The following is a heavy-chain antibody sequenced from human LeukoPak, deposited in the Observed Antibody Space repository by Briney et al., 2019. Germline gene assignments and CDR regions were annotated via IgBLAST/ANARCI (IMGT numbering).Heavy chain of an antibody. CDR3: ARDHLGGSYSDY. D-gene: IGHD3-10*01. Sequence: AGGSLRLSCATSGFTFSSYAMSWVRQAPGKGLEWVSVISGSGVSTYYGDSVKGRFTISRDNSKNTLHLQMNSLRAEDTAVYYCARDHLGGSYSDYWGQGTLVTVSS. CDR2: ISGSGVST. J-gene: IGHJ4*02. V-gene: IGHV3-23*01. CDR1: GFTFSSYA.